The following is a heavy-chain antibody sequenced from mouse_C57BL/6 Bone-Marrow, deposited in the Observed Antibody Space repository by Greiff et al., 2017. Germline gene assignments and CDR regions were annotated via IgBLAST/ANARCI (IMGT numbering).Heavy chain of an antibody. Sequence: EVKLMESGGGLVKPGGSLKLSCAASGFTFSSYAMSWVRQTPETRLEWVATISDGGSYTYYPDNVKGRFTISRDNAKNNLYLQMSHLKSEDTAMYYCARVLQGAMDYWGQGTSVTVSS. J-gene: IGHJ4*01. CDR2: ISDGGSYT. V-gene: IGHV5-4*03. CDR3: ARVLQGAMDY. D-gene: IGHD2-1*01. CDR1: GFTFSSYA.